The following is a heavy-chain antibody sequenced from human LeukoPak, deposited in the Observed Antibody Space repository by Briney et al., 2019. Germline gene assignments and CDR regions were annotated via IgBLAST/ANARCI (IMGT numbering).Heavy chain of an antibody. J-gene: IGHJ4*02. CDR2: IYSSGTT. Sequence: SETLSLTCTVSGGSISSYYWNWLRQPPGKGLEWIGYIYSSGTTNYNPSLKSRVTISVDTSKNQFSLNLSSVTAAETAVYYCARSPRTVKGTAMVGTAYPPAYFDYWGQGTLVTVSS. V-gene: IGHV4-59*08. CDR3: ARSPRTVKGTAMVGTAYPPAYFDY. D-gene: IGHD6-19*01. CDR1: GGSISSYY.